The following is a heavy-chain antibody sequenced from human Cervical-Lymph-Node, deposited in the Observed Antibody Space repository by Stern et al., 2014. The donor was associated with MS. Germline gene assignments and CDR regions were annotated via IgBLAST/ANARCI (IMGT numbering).Heavy chain of an antibody. D-gene: IGHD3-16*02. V-gene: IGHV2-5*02. CDR3: AHSTGSYLRVGYYFDF. Sequence: QVTLKESGPTLVKPTQTLTLTCTFSGFSLSNSGEGVGWIRQPPGKALEWVAFIHWDDDKRYNESLKNRLTITKDASKSQVVLTLTNADPVDSGKYYCAHSTGSYLRVGYYFDFWGQGILVAVSS. CDR1: GFSLSNSGEG. CDR2: IHWDDDK. J-gene: IGHJ4*02.